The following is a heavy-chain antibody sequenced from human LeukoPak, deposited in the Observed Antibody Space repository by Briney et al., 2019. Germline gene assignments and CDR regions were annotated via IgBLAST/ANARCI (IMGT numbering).Heavy chain of an antibody. J-gene: IGHJ4*02. CDR1: GGSISSMNW. CDR2: VRLDGKT. Sequence: PSETLSLTCGVSGGSISSMNWWTWVRQPPGKGLEWIGEVRLDGKTNYNPSLESRVTMSVDLSENHMSLDLTSVSAADTAVYYCTREGGFYLPLDYMGRGTLVTVSS. CDR3: TREGGFYLPLDY. D-gene: IGHD3-3*01. V-gene: IGHV4-4*02.